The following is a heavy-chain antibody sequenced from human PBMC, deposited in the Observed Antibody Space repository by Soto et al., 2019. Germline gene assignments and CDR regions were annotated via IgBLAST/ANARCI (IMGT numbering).Heavy chain of an antibody. CDR3: AKDRTDYVFWSGYYRLYAEYFQH. CDR2: ISGSGGST. CDR1: GFTFSSYA. Sequence: GRSLRLSCAASGFTFSSYAMSWISHAPGKGLEWVSAISGSGGSTYYADSVKGRFTISRDNSKNTLYLQMNSLRAEDTAVYYCAKDRTDYVFWSGYYRLYAEYFQHWGQGTLVTVSS. J-gene: IGHJ1*01. D-gene: IGHD3-3*01. V-gene: IGHV3-23*01.